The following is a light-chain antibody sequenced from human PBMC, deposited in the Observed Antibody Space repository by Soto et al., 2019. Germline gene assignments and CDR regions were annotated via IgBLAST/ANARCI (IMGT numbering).Light chain of an antibody. CDR3: QQYDNSVWT. CDR2: GVS. J-gene: IGKJ1*01. V-gene: IGKV3-20*01. CDR1: ESVSSTS. Sequence: EIVLTQSPGTLSLSPGERATLSCRDSESVSSTSLAWYQQKPGQAPRLLMYGVSSRATGIPDRFSGSGSGTDFTLTINRLEPEDFAVYFCQQYDNSVWTFGQGTKVEIK.